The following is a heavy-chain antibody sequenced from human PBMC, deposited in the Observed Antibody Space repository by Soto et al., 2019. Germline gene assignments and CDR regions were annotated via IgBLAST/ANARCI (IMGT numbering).Heavy chain of an antibody. CDR1: GYPFTSYG. CDR2: ISAYDDKT. V-gene: IGHV1-18*01. Sequence: QVQLVQSGAEVKKPGASVKVSCKTSGYPFTSYGINWVRQAPGQGPEGMGWISAYDDKTIYSQKFQGRVTLTADTSTTTAYMELRGLRFDDTAVYYCARDRLIAVTGLLRNWGQGTLVPVSS. CDR3: ARDRLIAVTGLLRN. J-gene: IGHJ4*02. D-gene: IGHD6-19*01.